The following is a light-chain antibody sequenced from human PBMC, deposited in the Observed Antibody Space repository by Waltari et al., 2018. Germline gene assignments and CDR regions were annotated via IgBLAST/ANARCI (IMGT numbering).Light chain of an antibody. Sequence: EVVLTQSPGTLSLSPGEGATLSCRASQSVGKYLAWYQQRPGQAPRLLIYHASIRATGNPDRFSGSGSETDFSLTISRLEPEDFAVYYCQKYRSLPATFGQGTKVEI. CDR3: QKYRSLPAT. J-gene: IGKJ1*01. CDR1: QSVGKY. V-gene: IGKV3-20*01. CDR2: HAS.